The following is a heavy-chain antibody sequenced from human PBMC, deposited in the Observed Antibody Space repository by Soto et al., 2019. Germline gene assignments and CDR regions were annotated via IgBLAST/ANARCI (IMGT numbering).Heavy chain of an antibody. CDR3: AKDRPRRTSGYFVDY. CDR2: IKQDGSAK. V-gene: IGHV3-7*01. Sequence: GGSLRLSCAASGSTFSSYWMTWVRQAPGKGLEWVANIKQDGSAKYYMDSVKGRFTISRDNAKNSLYLQMNSLRAEDTAVYYCAKDRPRRTSGYFVDYWGQGTPVTVSS. CDR1: GSTFSSYW. J-gene: IGHJ4*02. D-gene: IGHD5-18*01.